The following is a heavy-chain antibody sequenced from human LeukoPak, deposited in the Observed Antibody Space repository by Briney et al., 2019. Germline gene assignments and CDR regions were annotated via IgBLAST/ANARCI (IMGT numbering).Heavy chain of an antibody. V-gene: IGHV1-69*05. D-gene: IGHD5-12*01. Sequence: GASVKVSCKAFGGTFSSYAISWVRQAPGQGLEWMGGIIPIFGTANYAQKFQGRVTITTDESTSTAYMELSSLRSEDTAVYYCARAREYSPVPPYYYYMDVWGKGTTVTVSS. CDR1: GGTFSSYA. J-gene: IGHJ6*03. CDR3: ARAREYSPVPPYYYYMDV. CDR2: IIPIFGTA.